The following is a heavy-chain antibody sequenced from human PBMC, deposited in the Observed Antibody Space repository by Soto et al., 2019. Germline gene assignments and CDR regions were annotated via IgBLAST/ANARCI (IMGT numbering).Heavy chain of an antibody. V-gene: IGHV3-30*04. CDR1: AFTFRSYT. D-gene: IGHD4-4*01. Sequence: VQLVESGGGMVQPGTSLRLSCAASAFTFRSYTMHWARQAPGKGLEWVATISYDGGKTYYADSVRGRFTISRDNSKSTLFLQMDSLRPEDTAVYSCARDRDSSYFPPPYYFDSWGQGTLVTVSS. CDR3: ARDRDSSYFPPPYYFDS. CDR2: ISYDGGKT. J-gene: IGHJ4*02.